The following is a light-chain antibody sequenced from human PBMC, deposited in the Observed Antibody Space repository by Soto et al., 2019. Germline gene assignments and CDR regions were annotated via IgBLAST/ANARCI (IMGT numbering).Light chain of an antibody. J-gene: IGLJ1*01. CDR1: SRDVAVYSY. CDR2: DVT. V-gene: IGLV2-11*01. CDR3: SSYAGSYTWI. Sequence: QSLLSQPRSVSVCPGQSVTVSCSGTSRDVAVYSYVSWFQQHPGKAPQLLIYDVTKRPSGVPDRFSGSKSGNTAALTISGLQAEDEAEYFCSSYAGSYTWIFGSGTKVTV.